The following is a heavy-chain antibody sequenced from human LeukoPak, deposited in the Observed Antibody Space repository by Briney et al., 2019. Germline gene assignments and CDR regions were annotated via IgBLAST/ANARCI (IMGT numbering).Heavy chain of an antibody. Sequence: PGGSLRLSCAASGFTFDDYGMSWVCQAPGKGLEWVSGINWNGGSTGYADSVKGRFTISRDNAKNSLYLQMNSLRAEDTALYYCARQNYYDSSGYYYFDYWGQGTLVTVSS. CDR2: INWNGGST. V-gene: IGHV3-20*04. CDR3: ARQNYYDSSGYYYFDY. CDR1: GFTFDDYG. J-gene: IGHJ4*02. D-gene: IGHD3-22*01.